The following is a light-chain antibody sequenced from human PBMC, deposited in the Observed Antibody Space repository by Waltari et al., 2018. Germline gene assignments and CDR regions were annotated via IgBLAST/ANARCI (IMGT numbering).Light chain of an antibody. J-gene: IGKJ1*01. V-gene: IGKV1-5*03. CDR3: QQYNSYST. CDR1: QMSSSG. Sequence: DIQMTPSPSTLSASVGDRVTITCRASQMSSSGWPWDQQKPGKAPKRLIYKASSLESGVPSRFSGSGSGTEFTLTISSLQPDDFATYYCQQYNSYSTFRQGTKVEIK. CDR2: KAS.